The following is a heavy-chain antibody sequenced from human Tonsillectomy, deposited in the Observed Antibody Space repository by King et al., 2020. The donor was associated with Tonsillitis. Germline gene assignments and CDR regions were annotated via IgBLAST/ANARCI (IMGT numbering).Heavy chain of an antibody. CDR2: INTNSGKP. CDR1: GYIFTKYG. Sequence: VQLVQSGSELKKPGASVKVSCKASGYIFTKYGINWVRQAPGQGLEWMGWINTNSGKPTYAQDFTGRFVFSVDSSVSTAFLHFNSLRAEDTAVYYCARDLMAASGKIDSWGQGTLVTVSS. V-gene: IGHV7-4-1*02. D-gene: IGHD6-13*01. J-gene: IGHJ4*02. CDR3: ARDLMAASGKIDS.